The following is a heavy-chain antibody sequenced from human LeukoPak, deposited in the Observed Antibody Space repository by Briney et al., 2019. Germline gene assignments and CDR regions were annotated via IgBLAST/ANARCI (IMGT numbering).Heavy chain of an antibody. CDR2: MNPNSGNT. V-gene: IGHV1-8*03. D-gene: IGHD6-13*01. J-gene: IGHJ4*02. CDR1: GYTFTSYD. CDR3: ARGTGSSSPLVFFDY. Sequence: GASVKVSCKASGYTFTSYDINWVRQATGQGLEWMGWMNPNSGNTGYAQKFQGRVTITRNTSISTAYMELSRLRSDDTAVYYCARGTGSSSPLVFFDYWGQGTLVTVSS.